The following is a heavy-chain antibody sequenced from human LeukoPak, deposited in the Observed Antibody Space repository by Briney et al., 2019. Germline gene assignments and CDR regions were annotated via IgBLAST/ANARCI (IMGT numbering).Heavy chain of an antibody. CDR3: AKGQAAAGTSLDY. Sequence: GGSLRLSCAASGFTFSSYAMSWVRQVPGKGLEWVSAISGSGGSTYYADSVKGRFTISRDNSKNTLYLQMNSLRAEDTAVYYCAKGQAAAGTSLDYWGQGTLVTVSS. CDR1: GFTFSSYA. J-gene: IGHJ4*02. V-gene: IGHV3-23*01. CDR2: ISGSGGST. D-gene: IGHD6-13*01.